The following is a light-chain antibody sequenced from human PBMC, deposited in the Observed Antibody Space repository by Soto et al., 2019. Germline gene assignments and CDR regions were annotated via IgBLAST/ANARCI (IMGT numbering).Light chain of an antibody. CDR1: QGISNY. V-gene: IGKV1-27*01. J-gene: IGKJ5*01. CDR3: QKYNSAPPIT. CDR2: AAS. Sequence: DIHITQSPSSLCASVGDSDTIPCRASQGISNYLALYQQKPGKVPKLLIYAASTLQSGVPSRFSGSGSGTDFTLTISSLQPEDVAAYYCQKYNSAPPITFGQGTRLEIK.